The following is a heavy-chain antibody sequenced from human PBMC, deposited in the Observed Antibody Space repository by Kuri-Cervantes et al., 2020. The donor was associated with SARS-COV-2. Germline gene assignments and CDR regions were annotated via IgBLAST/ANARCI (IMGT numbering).Heavy chain of an antibody. D-gene: IGHD3-22*01. Sequence: GGSLRLSCAASGFTFSSYAMSWVRQAPGKGLEWVANIKQGGSEKYYVDSVKGRFTISRDNAKNSLYLQMNSLRAEDTAVYYCARTMTYYYYYGMDVWGQGTTVTVSS. V-gene: IGHV3-7*01. CDR3: ARTMTYYYYYGMDV. CDR2: IKQGGSEK. J-gene: IGHJ6*02. CDR1: GFTFSSYA.